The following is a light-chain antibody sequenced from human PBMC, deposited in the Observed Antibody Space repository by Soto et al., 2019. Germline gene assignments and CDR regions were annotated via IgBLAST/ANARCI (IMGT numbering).Light chain of an antibody. J-gene: IGKJ4*01. CDR2: DAS. CDR3: QQRYKWPLT. V-gene: IGKV3-11*01. Sequence: EIVLTQSPATLSLSPGEGGTLSCRASQTVSNSLAWYQQKPGQAPRLLIYDASKRATGIPARFSGSGSGTDFTLTISSLEPEDFAVYYCQQRYKWPLTFGGGTKVEIK. CDR1: QTVSNS.